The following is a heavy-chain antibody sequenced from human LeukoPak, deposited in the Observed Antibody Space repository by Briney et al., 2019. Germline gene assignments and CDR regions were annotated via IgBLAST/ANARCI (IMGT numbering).Heavy chain of an antibody. CDR3: AKDLMRDRWFGES. Sequence: GESLRLSCAASGFTFTTYWMSWVRQAPGKGLEWVANIKQDGTEKYYADSVKGRFTISRDNSKNTLYLEMNSLRVEDTAVYYCAKDLMRDRWFGESWGQGTLVTVSS. CDR2: IKQDGTEK. J-gene: IGHJ5*02. V-gene: IGHV3-7*01. CDR1: GFTFTTYW. D-gene: IGHD3-10*01.